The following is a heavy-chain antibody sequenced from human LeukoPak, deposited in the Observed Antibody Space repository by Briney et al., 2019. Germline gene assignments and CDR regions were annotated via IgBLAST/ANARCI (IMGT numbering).Heavy chain of an antibody. V-gene: IGHV4-61*02. Sequence: SETLSLTCAVYGGSISSGSYYWSWIRQPAGKGLEWIGRIYTSGSTNYSPSLKSRVTISVDTSKNQFSLKLSSVTAADTAVYYCARAGSYYWFDPWGQGTLVTVSS. CDR1: GGSISSGSYY. CDR2: IYTSGST. D-gene: IGHD1-26*01. CDR3: ARAGSYYWFDP. J-gene: IGHJ5*02.